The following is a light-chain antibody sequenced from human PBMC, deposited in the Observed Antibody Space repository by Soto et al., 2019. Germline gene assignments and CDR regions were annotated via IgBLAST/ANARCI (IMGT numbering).Light chain of an antibody. CDR3: SSHAGYNNFYV. CDR1: SSDVGYYNY. J-gene: IGLJ1*01. V-gene: IGLV2-8*01. CDR2: EVN. Sequence: QSALTQPPSASGSPGQSVTISCTGTSSDVGYYNYVSWYQQHPGKAPKLMIYEVNKRPSGVPGRFSGSKSGNTASLTVSGLQAEDEADYYCSSHAGYNNFYVFGTGTKVTVL.